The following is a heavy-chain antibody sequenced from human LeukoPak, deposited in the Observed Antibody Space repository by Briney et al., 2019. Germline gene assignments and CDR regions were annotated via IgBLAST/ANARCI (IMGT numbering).Heavy chain of an antibody. D-gene: IGHD1-26*01. V-gene: IGHV4-59*01. Sequence: SETLSLTCTVSGDSISSYYWSWIRQPPGKGLEWNGYIYYSGSTNHNPSLKRRVTISVDTSKKQFSLKLSSVTAADTAAYYCAKSYSGSQGDYFDYWGQGTLVTVSS. CDR1: GDSISSYY. CDR2: IYYSGST. J-gene: IGHJ4*02. CDR3: AKSYSGSQGDYFDY.